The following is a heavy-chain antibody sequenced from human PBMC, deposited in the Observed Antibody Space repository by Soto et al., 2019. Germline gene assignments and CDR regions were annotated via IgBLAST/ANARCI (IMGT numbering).Heavy chain of an antibody. CDR1: GFTFSSYS. Sequence: GGSLRLSCAASGFTFSSYSMNWVRQAPGKGLEWVSSISSSSSYIYYADSVKGRFTISRDNAKNSLYLQMNSLRAEDTAVYYCARDLPYMVRGSAQDYWGQGTLVTVSS. V-gene: IGHV3-21*01. CDR2: ISSSSSYI. CDR3: ARDLPYMVRGSAQDY. J-gene: IGHJ4*02. D-gene: IGHD3-10*01.